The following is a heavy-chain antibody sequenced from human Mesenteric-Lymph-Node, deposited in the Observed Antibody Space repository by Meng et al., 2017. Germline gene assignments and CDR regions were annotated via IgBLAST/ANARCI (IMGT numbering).Heavy chain of an antibody. CDR1: GYTFTSYY. CDR2: INPSGGST. V-gene: IGHV1-46*01. J-gene: IGHJ6*02. Sequence: ASVKVSCKASGYTFTSYYMHWVRQAPGQGLEWMGIINPSGGSTSYAQKFQGRVTMTRDTSTSTVYMELSSLRSEDTAVYYCAGSRGGGRGVVAATRSKLFYYYGMDVWGQGTTVTVSS. D-gene: IGHD2-15*01. CDR3: AGSRGGGRGVVAATRSKLFYYYGMDV.